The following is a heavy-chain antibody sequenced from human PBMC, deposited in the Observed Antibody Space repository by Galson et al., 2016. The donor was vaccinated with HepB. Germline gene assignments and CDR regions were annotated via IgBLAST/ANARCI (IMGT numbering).Heavy chain of an antibody. CDR2: ISSSGDRR. Sequence: SLRLSCAASGFTFSRYAMSWVRQAPGKGLEWVSVISSSGDRRYYADSVKGRFIISRDNSKNTVYLQMNRLRVEDTAVYYCAKDLDIVVVPSAIDYWGQGTLVTVSS. D-gene: IGHD2-2*01. CDR1: GFTFSRYA. CDR3: AKDLDIVVVPSAIDY. J-gene: IGHJ4*02. V-gene: IGHV3-23*01.